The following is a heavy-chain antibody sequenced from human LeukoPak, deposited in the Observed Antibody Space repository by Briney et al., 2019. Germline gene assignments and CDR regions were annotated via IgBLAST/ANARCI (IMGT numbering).Heavy chain of an antibody. CDR1: GGSFSSGGYY. J-gene: IGHJ4*02. CDR2: IYYSGST. Sequence: SQTLSLTCTVSGGSFSSGGYYLSWIREHPGKGLEWIGYIYYSGSTYYNPSLKSRVTISVDTSKNQFSLKLSSVTAADTAVYYCARGGAAAGDFDYWGQGTLVTVSS. CDR3: ARGGAAAGDFDY. V-gene: IGHV4-31*03. D-gene: IGHD6-13*01.